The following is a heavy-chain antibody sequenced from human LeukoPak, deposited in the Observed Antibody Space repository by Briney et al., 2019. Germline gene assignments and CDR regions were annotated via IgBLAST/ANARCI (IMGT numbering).Heavy chain of an antibody. CDR2: IVYTGRT. D-gene: IGHD3-10*01. Sequence: SETLSLTCTVSGGSIGSYYWSWVQQSPEKGLEWIGNIVYTGRTNYNPSLKSRVTISIDTSRNQFSLRLNSATAADTAVYYCARDSWWDGSKTFSDWFGPWGQGTRVTVSS. CDR1: GGSIGSYY. CDR3: ARDSWWDGSKTFSDWFGP. J-gene: IGHJ5*02. V-gene: IGHV4-59*12.